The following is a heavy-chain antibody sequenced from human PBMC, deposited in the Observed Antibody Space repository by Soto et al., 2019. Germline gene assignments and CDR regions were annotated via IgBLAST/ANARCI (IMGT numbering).Heavy chain of an antibody. CDR2: IYYSGNT. D-gene: IGHD3-10*01. CDR3: ARQLWFGEYNWFDP. V-gene: IGHV4-59*08. J-gene: IGHJ5*02. Sequence: SETLSLTCTVSGGSISSYYWSWIRQPPGKGLEWIGYIYYSGNTNYNPSLKSRVTISVDTSKNQFSLKLSSVTAADTAVYYCARQLWFGEYNWFDPWGQGTLVTVSS. CDR1: GGSISSYY.